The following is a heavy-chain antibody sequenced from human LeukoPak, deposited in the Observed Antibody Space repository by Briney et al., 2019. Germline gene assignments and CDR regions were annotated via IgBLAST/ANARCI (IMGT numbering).Heavy chain of an antibody. CDR2: IIPNFGIA. CDR3: ARGAFDVVVPAAIELPTYNWFDP. J-gene: IGHJ5*02. Sequence: SVKVSCKASGGTFSSYAISWVRQAPGQGLEWMGRIIPNFGIANYAQKFQGRVTITADKSTSTAYMELSSLRSEDTAVYYCARGAFDVVVPAAIELPTYNWFDPWGQGTLVTVSS. D-gene: IGHD2-2*01. CDR1: GGTFSSYA. V-gene: IGHV1-69*04.